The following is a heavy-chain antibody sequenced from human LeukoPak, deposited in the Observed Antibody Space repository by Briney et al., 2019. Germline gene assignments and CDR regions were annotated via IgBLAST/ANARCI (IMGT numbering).Heavy chain of an antibody. CDR2: IWFDGRNR. D-gene: IGHD4-11*01. CDR3: AKDAQRGFDYSNSLKT. Sequence: GGSLRLSCATSGFTFSHYGMHWVRQAPGKGLEWVALIWFDGRNRYYGDAVKGRFIISRDNFQRTVYLQMNSLRAEDTAVYYCAKDAQRGFDYSNSLKTGGQGTLVTVSS. CDR1: GFTFSHYG. J-gene: IGHJ4*02. V-gene: IGHV3-33*06.